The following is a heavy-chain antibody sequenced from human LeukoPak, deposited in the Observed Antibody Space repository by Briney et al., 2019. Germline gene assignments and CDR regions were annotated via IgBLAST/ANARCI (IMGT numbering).Heavy chain of an antibody. Sequence: GGSLRLSCAASGFTFSSYSMNWVRQAPGKGLEWVSYISSSSSTIYYADSVKGRFTISRDNSKNTLYLQMNSLRAEDTAVYYCARDGTDYGDYFSQGTLVTVSS. CDR2: ISSSSSTI. V-gene: IGHV3-48*01. J-gene: IGHJ4*02. CDR1: GFTFSSYS. CDR3: ARDGTDYGDY.